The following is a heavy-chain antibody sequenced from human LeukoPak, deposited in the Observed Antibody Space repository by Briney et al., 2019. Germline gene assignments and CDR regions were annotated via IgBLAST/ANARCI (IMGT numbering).Heavy chain of an antibody. D-gene: IGHD3-22*01. J-gene: IGHJ4*02. CDR1: GFTLSYYW. CDR2: INGDGSST. Sequence: PGGSLRLSCAASGFTLSYYWMHWVRQAPGKGLVWVSCINGDGSSTNYADSVKGRFTISRDNAKNTLYLEMNSLRAEDAAVYYCARDPTYYYDSSGYIDYWGQGTLVTVSS. CDR3: ARDPTYYYDSSGYIDY. V-gene: IGHV3-74*01.